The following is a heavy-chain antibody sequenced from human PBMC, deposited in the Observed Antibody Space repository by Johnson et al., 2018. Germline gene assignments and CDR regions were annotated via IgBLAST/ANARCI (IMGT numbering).Heavy chain of an antibody. D-gene: IGHD1-1*01. J-gene: IGHJ6*02. CDR2: IRSKTNNYAT. CDR1: GFAFRGST. CDR3: AGTSLYGRDV. Sequence: VQLQESGGGLVQPGGSLKLSCAASGFAFRGSTIHWVRQASGKGLEWVGRIRSKTNNYATEFAASVRGRFAISRDDSKNTAYLEMNSLKTEDTAVYYCAGTSLYGRDVWGQGTTVTVSS. V-gene: IGHV3-73*02.